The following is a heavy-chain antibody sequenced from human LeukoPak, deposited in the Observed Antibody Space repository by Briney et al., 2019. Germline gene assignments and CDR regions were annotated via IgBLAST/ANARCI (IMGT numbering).Heavy chain of an antibody. J-gene: IGHJ4*02. CDR1: GITLSNYG. CDR3: AKRGVVIRAVLVVGFHKEAYYFDS. Sequence: PGGSLRLSCVVSGITLSNYGMSWVRQPPGKGLEWVAGISDRGGSTNYADSVKGRFTISRDNPKNTLYLQMNSLRSEDTAVYFCAKRGVVIRAVLVVGFHKEAYYFDSWGQGALVTVSS. D-gene: IGHD2-15*01. V-gene: IGHV3-23*01. CDR2: ISDRGGST.